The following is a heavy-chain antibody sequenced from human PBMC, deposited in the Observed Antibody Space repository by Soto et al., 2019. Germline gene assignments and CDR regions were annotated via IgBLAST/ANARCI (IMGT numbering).Heavy chain of an antibody. Sequence: QVQLLQSGAEVKKPGSSVKVSCKASGGTFSSYTISCVRQSPGQVREWMGRIIHILGIANYAQKFQGRVTITADKSTSTAYMELSSLRSEDTAVYYCATYCSGGSCYAHYYYYYGMDVWGQGTTVTVSS. D-gene: IGHD2-15*01. CDR3: ATYCSGGSCYAHYYYYYGMDV. CDR1: GGTFSSYT. V-gene: IGHV1-69*02. CDR2: IIHILGIA. J-gene: IGHJ6*02.